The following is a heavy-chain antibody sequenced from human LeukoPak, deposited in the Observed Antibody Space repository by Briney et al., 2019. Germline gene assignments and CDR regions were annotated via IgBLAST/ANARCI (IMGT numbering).Heavy chain of an antibody. V-gene: IGHV4-34*01. CDR2: INHSGST. Sequence: SETLSLTCAVYGGSFSGYYWSWIRQPPGKGLEWIGEINHSGSTNYNPSLKSRVTISVDTSKNQFSLKLSSVTAADTAVYYCAGRSRLRGWFDPWGQGTLVTVSS. CDR3: AGRSRLRGWFDP. D-gene: IGHD4-17*01. J-gene: IGHJ5*02. CDR1: GGSFSGYY.